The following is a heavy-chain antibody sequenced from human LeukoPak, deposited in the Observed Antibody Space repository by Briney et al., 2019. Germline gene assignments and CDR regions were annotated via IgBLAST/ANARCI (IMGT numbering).Heavy chain of an antibody. CDR3: ARSQQLVYKYGMDV. J-gene: IGHJ6*02. CDR2: IYYSGTT. Sequence: PSETLSLTCTVSGGSINNYYWSWIRQSPGKGLEWIGYIYYSGTTIYNSSLKSRVTISVDASKDQFSLKLTSVTAADTAVYYCARSQQLVYKYGMDVWGQGTTVTVSS. D-gene: IGHD6-13*01. V-gene: IGHV4-59*01. CDR1: GGSINNYY.